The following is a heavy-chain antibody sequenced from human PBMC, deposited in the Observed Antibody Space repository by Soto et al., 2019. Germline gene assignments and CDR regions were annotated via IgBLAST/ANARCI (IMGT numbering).Heavy chain of an antibody. V-gene: IGHV1-8*01. CDR2: MNPNSGNT. CDR3: ARTPIGPLRYFDWLLPGA. J-gene: IGHJ5*02. D-gene: IGHD3-9*01. CDR1: GYTFTSYD. Sequence: ASVKVSCKASGYTFTSYDINWVRQATGQGLEWMGWMNPNSGNTGYAQKFQGRVTMTRNTSISTAYMELSGLRSEDTAVYYCARTPIGPLRYFDWLLPGAWGQGTLVTVSS.